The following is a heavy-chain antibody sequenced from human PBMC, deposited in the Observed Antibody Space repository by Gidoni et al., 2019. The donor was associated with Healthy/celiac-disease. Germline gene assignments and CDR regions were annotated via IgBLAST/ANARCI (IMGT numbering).Heavy chain of an antibody. CDR3: GPLLTGYYTDYY. V-gene: IGHV3-30*03. J-gene: IGHJ4*02. CDR1: GFTFSSYG. Sequence: QVQLVESGGGVVQPGRSLRLSCAASGFTFSSYGMHWVRQAPGKGLEWVAVISYDGSNKYYADSVKGQFTISRDNSKNTLYLQMNSLRAEDTAVYYCGPLLTGYYTDYYWGQGTLVTVSS. CDR2: ISYDGSNK. D-gene: IGHD3-9*01.